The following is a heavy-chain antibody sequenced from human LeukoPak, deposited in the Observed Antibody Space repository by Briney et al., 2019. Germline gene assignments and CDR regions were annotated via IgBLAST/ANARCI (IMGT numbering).Heavy chain of an antibody. V-gene: IGHV1-2*02. CDR2: ISPNSGDT. D-gene: IGHD6-6*01. CDR3: ARDPPGIAARRGVDY. J-gene: IGHJ4*02. Sequence: ASVKVSCKASRYTFIDYYIHWVRQAPGQGLEWMGWISPNSGDTNYAQKFQGRVTMTLDTSIRTTYMELTRLRSDDTAVYYCARDPPGIAARRGVDYWGQGTLVTVSS. CDR1: RYTFIDYY.